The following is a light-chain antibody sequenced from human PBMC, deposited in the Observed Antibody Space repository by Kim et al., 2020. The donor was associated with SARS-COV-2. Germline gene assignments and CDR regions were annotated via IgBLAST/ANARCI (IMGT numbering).Light chain of an antibody. CDR3: QQYNSYSLT. Sequence: SASGGDRVTITCRASQSISSWLAWYQQKPGKAPKLLIYDASSLESGVPSRFSGSGSGTEFTLTISSLQPDDFATYYCQQYNSYSLTFGGGTKVEI. V-gene: IGKV1-5*01. CDR1: QSISSW. CDR2: DAS. J-gene: IGKJ4*01.